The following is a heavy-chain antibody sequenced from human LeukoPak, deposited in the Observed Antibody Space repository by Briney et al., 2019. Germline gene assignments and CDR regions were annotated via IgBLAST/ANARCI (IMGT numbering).Heavy chain of an antibody. CDR2: IWYDGSNK. CDR1: GFTFSSYG. D-gene: IGHD3-10*01. CDR3: AREHDSGSFQIEY. Sequence: GRSLRLSCAASGFTFSSYGMHWVRQAPGKGLEWVAVIWYDGSNKYYADSVKGRFTISRDNSKNTLYLQMNSLRAEDTAVYYCAREHDSGSFQIEYWGQGTLVTVSS. J-gene: IGHJ4*02. V-gene: IGHV3-33*01.